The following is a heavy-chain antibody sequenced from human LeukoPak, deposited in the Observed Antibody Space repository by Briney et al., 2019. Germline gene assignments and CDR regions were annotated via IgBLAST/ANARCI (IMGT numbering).Heavy chain of an antibody. Sequence: PSETLSLICTVSGGSISSSSYYWGWIRQPQGKGLEWIESIYYSGSTYYNPSLKSRVTISVDTSKNQFSLKLSSVTAADTAVYYCAKCGGDSYGYSYYFDYWGQGTLVTVSS. CDR1: GGSISSSSYY. V-gene: IGHV4-39*07. CDR2: IYYSGST. CDR3: AKCGGDSYGYSYYFDY. J-gene: IGHJ4*02. D-gene: IGHD5-18*01.